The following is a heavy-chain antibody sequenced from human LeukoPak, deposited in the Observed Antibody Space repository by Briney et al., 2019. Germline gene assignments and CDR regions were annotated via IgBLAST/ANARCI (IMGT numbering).Heavy chain of an antibody. CDR3: ARSSPPAAHFYYYYYCMDV. CDR2: IYSGGST. D-gene: IGHD2-2*01. CDR1: GFTVSSNY. V-gene: IGHV3-66*01. Sequence: RGCLRLSSAASGFTVSSNYMSWGRQAPGKGLEWVSVIYSGGSTYYADSDKGRFTNSRDNSKNTLYLQMNSLRADDTAVYYCARSSPPAAHFYYYYYCMDVWGQGTTVTVSS. J-gene: IGHJ6*02.